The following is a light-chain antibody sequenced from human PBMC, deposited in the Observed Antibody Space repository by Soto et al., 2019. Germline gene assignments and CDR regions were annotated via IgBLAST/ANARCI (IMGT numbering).Light chain of an antibody. J-gene: IGLJ3*02. CDR1: RSDVGAYKY. V-gene: IGLV2-14*03. CDR3: SSYTSSSTLV. Sequence: QSALTQPASVSGSPGQSITISCTGTRSDVGAYKYVSWYQQHPGKAPKLMIYDVTNRPSGVSNRFSGSKSGNTASLTISGLQAEDEADYYCSSYTSSSTLVFGGGTQLTVL. CDR2: DVT.